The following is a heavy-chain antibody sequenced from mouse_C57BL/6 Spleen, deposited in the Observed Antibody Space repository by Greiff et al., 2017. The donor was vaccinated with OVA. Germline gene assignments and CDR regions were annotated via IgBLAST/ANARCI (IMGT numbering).Heavy chain of an antibody. Sequence: EVKLVESGEGLVKPGGSLKLSCAASGFTFSSYGMSWVRQTPEKRLEWVAYISSGGDYIYYADTVKGRFTISRDNARNTLYLQMSSLKSEDTAMYYCTREGDYYAMDYWGQGTSVTVSS. J-gene: IGHJ4*01. CDR2: ISSGGDYI. CDR1: GFTFSSYG. V-gene: IGHV5-9-1*02. CDR3: TREGDYYAMDY.